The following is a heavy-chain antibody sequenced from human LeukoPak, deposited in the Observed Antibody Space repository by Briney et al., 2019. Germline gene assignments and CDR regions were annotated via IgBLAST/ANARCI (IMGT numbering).Heavy chain of an antibody. CDR1: GGSISGTNW. J-gene: IGHJ4*02. V-gene: IGHV4-4*02. Sequence: SGTLSLTCGVSGGSISGTNWWSWVRPPPGQGLEWIGEISLRGLTNYNPSLRSRLTMSLDESKNQVSLNLTSVTAADTAVYYCSRESGPFSPFGFWGQGTLVSVHS. CDR2: ISLRGLT. CDR3: SRESGPFSPFGF. D-gene: IGHD1-26*01.